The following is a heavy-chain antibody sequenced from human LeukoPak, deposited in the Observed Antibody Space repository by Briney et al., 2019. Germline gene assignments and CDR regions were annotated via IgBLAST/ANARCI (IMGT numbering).Heavy chain of an antibody. CDR3: ARGDIVGATTSYFDY. D-gene: IGHD1-26*01. Sequence: GGSLRLSCAASGFTFSSYAMHWVRQAPGKGLELVAVISYDGSNKYYADSVKGRFTISRDNSKNTLYLQMNSLRAEDTAVYYCARGDIVGATTSYFDYWGQGTLVTVSS. J-gene: IGHJ4*02. CDR1: GFTFSSYA. CDR2: ISYDGSNK. V-gene: IGHV3-30*04.